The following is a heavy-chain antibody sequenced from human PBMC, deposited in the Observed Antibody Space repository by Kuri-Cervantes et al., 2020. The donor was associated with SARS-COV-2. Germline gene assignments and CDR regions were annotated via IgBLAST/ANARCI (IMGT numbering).Heavy chain of an antibody. CDR2: MNPDSGNT. J-gene: IGHJ5*02. CDR3: ARDGEYYYDSSGYFNWFDP. V-gene: IGHV1-8*03. D-gene: IGHD3-22*01. Sequence: ASVKVSCKAFGDTFSTYDINWVRQATGQGLEWMGWMNPDSGNTGYAQKFQGRVTFTRDTSTSTAYMELSSLRPEDTAVYYCARDGEYYYDSSGYFNWFDPWGQGTLVTVSS. CDR1: GDTFSTYD.